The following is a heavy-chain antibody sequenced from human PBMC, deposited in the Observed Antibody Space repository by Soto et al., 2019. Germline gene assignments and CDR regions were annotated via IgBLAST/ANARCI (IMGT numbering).Heavy chain of an antibody. CDR1: GYTFTSYF. V-gene: IGHV1-18*01. Sequence: ASVKVSCKASGYTFTSYFISWVRQAPGQGLEWMGWISAYNGNTNYAQKLQGRVTMTTDTSTSTAYMELRSLRSDDTAVYYCARGDGKITFGGVIVPYYFDCWGQGTLVTVSS. CDR3: ARGDGKITFGGVIVPYYFDC. D-gene: IGHD3-16*02. J-gene: IGHJ4*02. CDR2: ISAYNGNT.